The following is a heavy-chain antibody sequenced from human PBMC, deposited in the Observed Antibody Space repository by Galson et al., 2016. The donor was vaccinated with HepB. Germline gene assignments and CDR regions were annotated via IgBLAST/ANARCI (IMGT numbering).Heavy chain of an antibody. J-gene: IGHJ4*02. V-gene: IGHV4-59*01. Sequence: EPLSLTCTVSGVSLSSYYWSWIRQPPGKGLEWIGYIYYSGGSTNYNPSLKSRVTISVDTLKNQFSLKLSSVTAADTAVYFCARVRIAVAENSYFFDSWGQGTLVTVSS. CDR1: GVSLSSYY. D-gene: IGHD6-19*01. CDR2: IYYSGGST. CDR3: ARVRIAVAENSYFFDS.